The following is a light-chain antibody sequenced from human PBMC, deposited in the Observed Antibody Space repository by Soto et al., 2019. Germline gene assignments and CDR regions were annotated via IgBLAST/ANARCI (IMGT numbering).Light chain of an antibody. CDR3: QSYDSSLSGFYV. J-gene: IGLJ1*01. CDR2: ANS. Sequence: QSALTQPPSVSEAPGQRVTISCTGSSSNIGAGYDVHWYQQLPGGAPKLLIYANSNRPSGVPDRFSGSRSGTSASLAITGLQAEDEADYSCQSYDSSLSGFYVFGTGT. CDR1: SSNIGAGYD. V-gene: IGLV1-40*01.